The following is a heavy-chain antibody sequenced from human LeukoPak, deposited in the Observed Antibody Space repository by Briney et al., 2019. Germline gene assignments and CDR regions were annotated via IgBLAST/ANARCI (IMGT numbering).Heavy chain of an antibody. Sequence: GESLKISCQGSGYSFSTYWIGWVRQMPGKGLEWMGFIYPGDSDTRYSPAFQGQVTISADKYISSAYLQWSSPKPSDTAVYYCAKVVELATLTGDSYTYSYHMDVWGKGTAVTVSS. J-gene: IGHJ6*03. CDR1: GYSFSTYW. CDR2: IYPGDSDT. D-gene: IGHD5-24*01. CDR3: AKVVELATLTGDSYTYSYHMDV. V-gene: IGHV5-51*01.